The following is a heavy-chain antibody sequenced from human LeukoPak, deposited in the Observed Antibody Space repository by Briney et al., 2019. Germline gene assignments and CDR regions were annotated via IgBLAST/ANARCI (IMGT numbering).Heavy chain of an antibody. CDR3: ARESGGSGSYHYYYYMDV. CDR2: INPNSGGT. D-gene: IGHD3-10*01. J-gene: IGHJ6*03. CDR1: GYTFTGYY. Sequence: ASVKVSCKASGYTFTGYYMHWVRQAPGQGLEWMGWINPNSGGTNYAQKFQGRVTMTRDTSISTAYMGLSRLRSDDTAVYYCARESGGSGSYHYYYYMDVWGKGTTVTISS. V-gene: IGHV1-2*02.